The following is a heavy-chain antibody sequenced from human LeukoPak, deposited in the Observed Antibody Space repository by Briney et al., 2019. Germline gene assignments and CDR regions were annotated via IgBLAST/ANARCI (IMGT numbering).Heavy chain of an antibody. V-gene: IGHV4-39*01. D-gene: IGHD4-17*01. CDR3: ARNATVTTLKRAYNWFDP. CDR1: GGSISSSSYY. Sequence: SETLSLTCTVSGGSISSSSYYWGWIRQPPGEGLEWIGSIYYSGRTHYNPSLKSRGSISVHTSKNQLSLKLSSETAADTAVYYCARNATVTTLKRAYNWFDPWGEGTLVTVSS. CDR2: IYYSGRT. J-gene: IGHJ5*02.